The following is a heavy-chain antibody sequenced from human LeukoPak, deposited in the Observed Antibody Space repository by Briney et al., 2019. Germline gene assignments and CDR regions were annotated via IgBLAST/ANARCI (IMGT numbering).Heavy chain of an antibody. CDR2: ISSGSSYI. V-gene: IGHV3-21*01. Sequence: VGTLRLSCAASGFTFSSYSMDWVRQAPGKGLEWVSSISSGSSYIYYADSVKGRLTISRDNAKKSLYLQMNSLRAEDTAVYYCAKDFYGAGVVGAFDIWGEGTMVTVSS. D-gene: IGHD3-10*01. CDR3: AKDFYGAGVVGAFDI. J-gene: IGHJ3*02. CDR1: GFTFSSYS.